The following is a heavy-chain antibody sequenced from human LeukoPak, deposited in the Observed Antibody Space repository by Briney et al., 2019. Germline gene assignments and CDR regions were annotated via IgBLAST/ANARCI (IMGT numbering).Heavy chain of an antibody. CDR3: ARVLAQQQGY. Sequence: GGSLRLSCAASGFTFSTYWMHWVRQAPGKGLVWVSHINSDGRNTTYADSVTGRFTISRDNAKNTLYLQMNNLRAEDTAVYYCARVLAQQQGYWGQGTLVTVSS. V-gene: IGHV3-74*01. J-gene: IGHJ4*02. CDR1: GFTFSTYW. CDR2: INSDGRNT. D-gene: IGHD6-13*01.